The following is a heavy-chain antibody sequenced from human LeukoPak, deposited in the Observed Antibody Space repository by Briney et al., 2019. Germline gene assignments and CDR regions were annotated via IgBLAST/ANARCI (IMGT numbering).Heavy chain of an antibody. J-gene: IGHJ4*02. Sequence: SQTLSLTCAISGDSVSSNSAAWTRIRQSPSRGLEWLGRTYYRSKWFNDYAVSVKSRITINPDTSKNQFSLQLNSVTPEDTAVYYCASLTGITSYWGQGTLVTVSS. CDR1: GDSVSSNSAA. D-gene: IGHD1-7*01. V-gene: IGHV6-1*01. CDR3: ASLTGITSY. CDR2: TYYRSKWFN.